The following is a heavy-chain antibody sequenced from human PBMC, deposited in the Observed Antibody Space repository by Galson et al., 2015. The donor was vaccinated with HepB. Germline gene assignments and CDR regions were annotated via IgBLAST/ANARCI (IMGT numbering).Heavy chain of an antibody. V-gene: IGHV3-74*01. D-gene: IGHD3-9*01. Sequence: SLRLSCAASGFTFSSYWMHWVRQAPGKGLVWVSRINSDGSSTSYADSVKGRFTISRDNAKNTLYLQMNSLRAEDTAVYYCARDPVNFDWLFRHYYYYGMDVWGQGTTVTVS. CDR2: INSDGSST. J-gene: IGHJ6*02. CDR3: ARDPVNFDWLFRHYYYYGMDV. CDR1: GFTFSSYW.